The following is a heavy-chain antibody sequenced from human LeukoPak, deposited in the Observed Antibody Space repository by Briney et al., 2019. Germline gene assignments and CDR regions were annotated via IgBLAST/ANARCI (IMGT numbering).Heavy chain of an antibody. D-gene: IGHD6-6*01. Sequence: PSETLSLTCAVSGFSISNPYYWGWVRQPPGKGLEWIGNIYHSRNTYYNPSLKSRVTISVDTSKNQFSLRLNSVTAADTAVYYCAGVEWGSVAALDDWYFDLWGRGTLVAVSS. CDR1: GFSISNPYY. CDR3: AGVEWGSVAALDDWYFDL. J-gene: IGHJ2*01. CDR2: IYHSRNT. V-gene: IGHV4-38-2*01.